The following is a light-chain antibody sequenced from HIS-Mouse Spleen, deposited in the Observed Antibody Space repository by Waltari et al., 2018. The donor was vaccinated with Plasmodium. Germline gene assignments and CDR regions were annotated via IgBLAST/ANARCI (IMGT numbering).Light chain of an antibody. CDR3: QSADSSGTPNWV. Sequence: SYELTQPPSVSVSPGQTARITCFGDALPKQYAYWYQQKPGQAPVLVIYKDSERPSGIPGRFSGSSSGTTVTLTISGVQAEDEADYYCQSADSSGTPNWVFGGGTKLTVL. CDR1: ALPKQY. V-gene: IGLV3-25*03. CDR2: KDS. J-gene: IGLJ3*02.